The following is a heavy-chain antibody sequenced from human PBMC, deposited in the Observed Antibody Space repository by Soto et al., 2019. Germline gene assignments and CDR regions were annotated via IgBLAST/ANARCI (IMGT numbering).Heavy chain of an antibody. CDR2: IIPIFGTA. J-gene: IGHJ6*02. D-gene: IGHD3-10*01. Sequence: ASVKVSCKASGGNFSSYAISWVRQAPGQGLEWMGGIIPIFGTANYAQKFQGRVTITADESTSTAYMELSSLRSEETAVYYCALRYYYGSGSSPYPVEYYYYGMDVWGQGTTVTVSS. CDR3: ALRYYYGSGSSPYPVEYYYYGMDV. V-gene: IGHV1-69*13. CDR1: GGNFSSYA.